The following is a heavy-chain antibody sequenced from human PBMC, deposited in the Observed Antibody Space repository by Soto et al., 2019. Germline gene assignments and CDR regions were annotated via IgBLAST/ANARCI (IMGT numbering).Heavy chain of an antibody. CDR1: GFSLSTSGVG. CDR2: IYWNDDK. D-gene: IGHD3-22*01. CDR3: AHRRSWYYYDSSGYWPFDY. V-gene: IGHV2-5*01. Sequence: GPTLVNPTQTLTLTCTFSGFSLSTSGVGVGWIRQPPGKALEWLALIYWNDDKRYSPSLKSRLTITKDTSKNQVVLTMTNMDPVDTATYYCAHRRSWYYYDSSGYWPFDYWGQGTPVTVSS. J-gene: IGHJ4*02.